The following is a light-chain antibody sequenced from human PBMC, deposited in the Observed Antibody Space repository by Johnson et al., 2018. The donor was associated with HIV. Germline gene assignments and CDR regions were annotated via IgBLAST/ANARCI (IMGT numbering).Light chain of an antibody. J-gene: IGLJ1*01. CDR2: DNN. Sequence: QSVLTQPPSVSAAPGQKVTISCSGSSSNIGNNYVSWYQQLPGTAPKLLIYDNNKRPSGIPDRFSGSKSGTSATLGITGLQTGDAADYYCGTWDSSLSAAVFGTGTKVTVL. CDR3: GTWDSSLSAAV. V-gene: IGLV1-51*01. CDR1: SSNIGNNY.